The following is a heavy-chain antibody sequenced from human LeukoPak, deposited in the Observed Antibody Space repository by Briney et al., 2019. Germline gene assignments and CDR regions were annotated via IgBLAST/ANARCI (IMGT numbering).Heavy chain of an antibody. Sequence: ERSLRLSCAASGFTFTSYGIHWVRQAPGKGLEWVAVIWYDGSYRHYADSVKGRFTISRDNSKNTVDLQMNSLRAEDTAMYYCARGWHYGSGRYDYWGQGALVTVSS. CDR2: IWYDGSYR. V-gene: IGHV3-33*01. CDR3: ARGWHYGSGRYDY. CDR1: GFTFTSYG. D-gene: IGHD3-10*01. J-gene: IGHJ4*02.